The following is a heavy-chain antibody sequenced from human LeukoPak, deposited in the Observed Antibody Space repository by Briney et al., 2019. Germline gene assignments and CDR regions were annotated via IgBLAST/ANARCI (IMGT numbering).Heavy chain of an antibody. Sequence: PSETLSLTCAVSGGSISSNYWWSGVRQPPGKGLEWIGEIYHSGNTNYNPSLKSRVTISVDKSQNQFSLRQTSVTAADTAVYYCARELPDILTGYPVYFDSWGQGTLVTVSS. V-gene: IGHV4-4*02. CDR2: IYHSGNT. CDR3: ARELPDILTGYPVYFDS. D-gene: IGHD3-9*01. J-gene: IGHJ4*02. CDR1: GGSISSNYW.